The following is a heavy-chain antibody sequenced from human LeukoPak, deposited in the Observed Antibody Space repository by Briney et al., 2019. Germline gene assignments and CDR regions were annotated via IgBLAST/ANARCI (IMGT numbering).Heavy chain of an antibody. CDR2: VYYSGST. V-gene: IGHV4-59*01. CDR3: ARDRSWSFFSA. CDR1: GGSISSYY. D-gene: IGHD6-13*01. J-gene: IGHJ4*02. Sequence: SETLSLTCNVSGGSISSYYWSWVRQPPGKGLEWIGYVYYSGSTSYNPSLKSRVTISVDTSKNQFSLNLSSVTAADTAVYYCARDRSWSFFSAWGQGTLVTVSS.